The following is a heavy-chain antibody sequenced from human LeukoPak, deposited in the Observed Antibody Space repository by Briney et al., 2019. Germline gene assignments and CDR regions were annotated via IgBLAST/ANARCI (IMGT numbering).Heavy chain of an antibody. CDR1: GGSFSGYY. Sequence: PSETLSLTCAVYGGSFSGYYWSWIRQPPGKGLEWIGEINHSGSTNYNPSLKSRVTMSLDTSKNQFSLNLSSVTAADTAVYYCARRILWYAFDIWGQGTMVTVS. V-gene: IGHV4-34*01. D-gene: IGHD2-21*01. CDR3: ARRILWYAFDI. J-gene: IGHJ3*02. CDR2: INHSGST.